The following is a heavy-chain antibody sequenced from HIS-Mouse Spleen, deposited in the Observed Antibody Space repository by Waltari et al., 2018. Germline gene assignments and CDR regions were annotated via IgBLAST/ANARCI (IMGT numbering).Heavy chain of an antibody. CDR3: ARLAAAGTY. D-gene: IGHD6-13*01. Sequence: QLQLQESGPGLVKPSETLSLTCTVSGGSISSSSYYWGWIPQPPGKGLEGIGSIYYSGTTYYNPSLKSRVTISVDTSKNQFSLKLSSVTAADTAVYYCARLAAAGTYWGQGTLVTVSS. J-gene: IGHJ4*02. CDR2: IYYSGTT. CDR1: GGSISSSSYY. V-gene: IGHV4-39*07.